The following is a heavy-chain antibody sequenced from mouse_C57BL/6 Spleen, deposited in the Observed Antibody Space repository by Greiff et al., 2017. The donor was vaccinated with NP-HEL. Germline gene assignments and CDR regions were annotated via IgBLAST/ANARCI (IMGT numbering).Heavy chain of an antibody. CDR2: INPSTGGT. J-gene: IGHJ4*01. D-gene: IGHD2-3*01. CDR1: GYSFTGYY. Sequence: EVQLQQSGPELVKPGASVKISCKASGYSFTGYYMNLVKQSPEKSLEWIGEINPSTGGTTYNQKFKAKATLTVDKSSSTAYMQLKSLTSEDSAVYYCAREDGYGAMDYWGQGTSVTVSS. V-gene: IGHV1-42*01. CDR3: AREDGYGAMDY.